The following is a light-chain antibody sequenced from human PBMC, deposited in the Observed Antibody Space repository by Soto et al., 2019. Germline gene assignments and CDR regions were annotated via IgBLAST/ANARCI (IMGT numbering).Light chain of an antibody. CDR2: GAS. CDR1: QNCARNY. CDR3: QQYNNWPCT. J-gene: IGKJ1*01. Sequence: TQVPCTLSWSQREIATLSCTAAQNCARNYLAWYQQKPGQAPRLLIYGASTRATGIPARFSGSGSGTEFTLTISSLQSEDFAVYYCQQYNNWPCTFGPGTKVDIK. V-gene: IGKV3-15*01.